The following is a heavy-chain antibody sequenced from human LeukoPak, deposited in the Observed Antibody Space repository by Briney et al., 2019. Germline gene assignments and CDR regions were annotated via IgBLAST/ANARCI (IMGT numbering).Heavy chain of an antibody. Sequence: GGSLRRSCAASRFTFSTYAMSWVRQAPGKGLEWVSLIGGSDGRTRYADSVKGRFTISRDNSKNTLYLEMNSLRAEDTAVYYCAKDSSSYDWGYMDVWGKGTTVTISS. V-gene: IGHV3-23*01. CDR3: AKDSSSYDWGYMDV. D-gene: IGHD3-22*01. CDR2: IGGSDGRT. J-gene: IGHJ6*03. CDR1: RFTFSTYA.